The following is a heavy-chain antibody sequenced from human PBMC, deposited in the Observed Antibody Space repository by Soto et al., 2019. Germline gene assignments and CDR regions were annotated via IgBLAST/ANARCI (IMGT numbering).Heavy chain of an antibody. Sequence: QVQLVQSGAEVKKPGASVNVSCKASGYTFTVYYMHWVRQAPGQGLEWMGWINPKSGGTMYPQKFQGRVTMTWDTSISTAYMALTSLRSDHTAVYYCARDLAKGGGSAGFDYWGQRTLVTVSS. J-gene: IGHJ4*02. CDR1: GYTFTVYY. CDR2: INPKSGGT. CDR3: ARDLAKGGGSAGFDY. D-gene: IGHD1-26*01. V-gene: IGHV1-2*02.